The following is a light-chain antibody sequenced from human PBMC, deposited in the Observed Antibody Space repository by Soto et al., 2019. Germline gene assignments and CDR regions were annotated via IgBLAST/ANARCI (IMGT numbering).Light chain of an antibody. CDR2: SND. Sequence: QSVLSQPPSASGTPGQRVTISCSGRNSNIGSNIVNWYQQLPGTAPKLLIYSNDQRPSGVPDRFSGSKSGTSASLAINGLQSEDEADYYCSAWDASLNAVLFGGGTKLTVL. CDR1: NSNIGSNI. CDR3: SAWDASLNAVL. V-gene: IGLV1-44*01. J-gene: IGLJ2*01.